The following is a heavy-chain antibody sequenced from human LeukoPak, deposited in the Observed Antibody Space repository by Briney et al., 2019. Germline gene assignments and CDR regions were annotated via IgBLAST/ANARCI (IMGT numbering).Heavy chain of an antibody. Sequence: GRSLRLSCAASGFTFSSYAMHWVRQAPGKGLEWVAGILYDGSNKYYADSVKGRFTISRDNSKKTLNLQMNSLRAEDTAVYYCAKVWEAYCGGDCFSPFDYWGQGTLVTVSS. CDR1: GFTFSSYA. CDR3: AKVWEAYCGGDCFSPFDY. J-gene: IGHJ4*02. V-gene: IGHV3-30-3*01. D-gene: IGHD2-21*02. CDR2: ILYDGSNK.